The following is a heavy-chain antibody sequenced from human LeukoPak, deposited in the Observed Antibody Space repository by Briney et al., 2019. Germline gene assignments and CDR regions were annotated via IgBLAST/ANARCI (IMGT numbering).Heavy chain of an antibody. CDR1: GFTFSSYA. V-gene: IGHV3-23*01. Sequence: GGSLRLSCAASGFTFSSYAMSWVRQAPGKGLEWVSAISGSGGRTDYADSVKGRFTLSRDNSKNTLCMQMNSLRAEDTAVYYCAKEGAITGAGTCYFQYWGQGTLVTVSS. CDR3: AKEGAITGAGTCYFQY. D-gene: IGHD6-13*01. CDR2: ISGSGGRT. J-gene: IGHJ1*01.